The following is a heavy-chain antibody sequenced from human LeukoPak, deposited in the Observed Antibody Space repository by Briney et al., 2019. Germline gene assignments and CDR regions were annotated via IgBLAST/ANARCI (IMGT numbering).Heavy chain of an antibody. CDR3: ARGGSGYLRGDFDY. Sequence: KPSETLSLTCTVSGGSISSYYWSWIRQPPGKGLEWIGYIYYSGSTNYNPSLKRRVTISVDTSKNQFSLKLSSVTAADTAVYYCARGGSGYLRGDFDYWGQGALVTVSS. CDR2: IYYSGST. D-gene: IGHD3-22*01. CDR1: GGSISSYY. J-gene: IGHJ4*02. V-gene: IGHV4-59*01.